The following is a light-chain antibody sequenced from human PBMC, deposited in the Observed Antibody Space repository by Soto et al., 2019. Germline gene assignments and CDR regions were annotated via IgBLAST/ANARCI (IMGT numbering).Light chain of an antibody. CDR2: DAS. J-gene: IGKJ5*01. CDR1: QDIRKY. CDR3: QQYENFPIT. V-gene: IGKV1-33*01. Sequence: QMTPSPSSLSASVGNSITITCQASQDIRKYLNWYQQKAGKAPKLLIYDASNRDTGVPTRFSGSGSGTDFLFTISSLQPEDFATYYCQQYENFPITFGQGARLEI.